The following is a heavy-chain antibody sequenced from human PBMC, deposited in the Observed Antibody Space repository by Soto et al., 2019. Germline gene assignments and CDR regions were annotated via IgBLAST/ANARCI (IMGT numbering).Heavy chain of an antibody. V-gene: IGHV4-30-4*01. CDR2: IYYSGST. CDR1: GGSISSGDYY. J-gene: IGHJ4*02. D-gene: IGHD2-2*01. CDR3: AGAEGKYQLPSDY. Sequence: SETLSLTCTVSGGSISSGDYYWSWIRQPPGKGLEWIGYIYYSGSTYYNPSLKSRVTISVDTSKNQFSLKLSSVTAADTAVHYCAGAEGKYQLPSDYWGQGTLVTVSS.